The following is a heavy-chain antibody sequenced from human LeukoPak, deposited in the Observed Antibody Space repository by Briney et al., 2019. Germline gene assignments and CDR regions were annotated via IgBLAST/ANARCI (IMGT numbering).Heavy chain of an antibody. CDR3: ARPARLYCSGGSCYAGYYGMDV. Sequence: AGGSLRVSCAASGFTFSRYGMHWVRQAPGKGLEWVAFIRYDGSNKYYADSVKGRFTISRDNSKNTLYLQMNSLRAEDTAVYYCARPARLYCSGGSCYAGYYGMDVWGQGTTVTVSS. CDR2: IRYDGSNK. V-gene: IGHV3-30*02. CDR1: GFTFSRYG. J-gene: IGHJ6*02. D-gene: IGHD2-15*01.